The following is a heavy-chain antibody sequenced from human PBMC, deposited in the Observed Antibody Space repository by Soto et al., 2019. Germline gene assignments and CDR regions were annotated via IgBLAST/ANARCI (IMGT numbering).Heavy chain of an antibody. D-gene: IGHD3-10*01. CDR1: GYTFTSYG. CDR2: ISAYNGNT. CDR3: AIIGSGSYYNRSRIDY. J-gene: IGHJ4*02. Sequence: ASVKVSCKASGYTFTSYGISWVRQAPGQGLEWMGWISAYNGNTNYAQKLQGRVTMTTDTSTSTAYMELRSLRSDDTAVYYCAIIGSGSYYNRSRIDYWGQGTLVTVSS. V-gene: IGHV1-18*01.